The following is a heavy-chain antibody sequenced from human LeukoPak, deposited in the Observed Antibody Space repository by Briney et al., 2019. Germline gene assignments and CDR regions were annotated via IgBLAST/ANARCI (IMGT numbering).Heavy chain of an antibody. CDR2: IHISGNT. V-gene: IGHV4-61*09. J-gene: IGHJ3*02. D-gene: IGHD3-10*01. Sequence: PSETLSLTCTVSGGSISSGSYCWSWIRQPAGKGLEWIGHIHISGNTNYNPSLKSRVTISVDTSKNQFSLKLSSVTAADTAVYYCARIVLLSALDIWGQGTMVTVSS. CDR1: GGSISSGSYC. CDR3: ARIVLLSALDI.